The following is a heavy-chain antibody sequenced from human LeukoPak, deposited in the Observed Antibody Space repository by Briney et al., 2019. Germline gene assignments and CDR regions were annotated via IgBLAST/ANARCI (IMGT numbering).Heavy chain of an antibody. CDR3: ARVVPAEDAFDI. J-gene: IGHJ3*02. Sequence: ASVKVSCKASGGTFSSYAISWVRQAPGQGLEWMGIINPSGGSTSYAQKFQGRVTMTRDTSTSTVYMELSSLRSEDTAVYYCARVVPAEDAFDIWGQGTMVTVSS. V-gene: IGHV1-46*01. CDR2: INPSGGST. D-gene: IGHD2-2*01. CDR1: GGTFSSYA.